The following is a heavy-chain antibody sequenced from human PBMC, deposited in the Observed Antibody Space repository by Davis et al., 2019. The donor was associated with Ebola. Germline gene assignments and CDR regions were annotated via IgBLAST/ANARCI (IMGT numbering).Heavy chain of an antibody. D-gene: IGHD2-2*01. CDR1: GFTFTNYW. Sequence: GESLKISCAASGFTFTNYWMHWVRQGPGKGLLWVSRVNGDGSRTDYADSVKGRFTISRDNSNNMLYLQMNNLRVEDTALYYCVQGTTSCHVWGQGTLVTVSS. CDR2: VNGDGSRT. V-gene: IGHV3-74*01. CDR3: VQGTTSCHV. J-gene: IGHJ4*02.